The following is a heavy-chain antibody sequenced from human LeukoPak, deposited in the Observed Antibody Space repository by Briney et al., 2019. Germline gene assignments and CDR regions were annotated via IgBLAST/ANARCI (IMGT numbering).Heavy chain of an antibody. V-gene: IGHV5-51*01. CDR3: ARHDSGSYYGGDY. CDR2: IYPGDSDT. D-gene: IGHD1-26*01. Sequence: GESLKISCKGSGYSFTSYWIDWVRQMPGKGLEWMGIIYPGDSDTRYSPSFQGQVTISVDKSINTAYLQWSSLKASDTAMYFCARHDSGSYYGGDYWGQGTLVTVSS. J-gene: IGHJ4*02. CDR1: GYSFTSYW.